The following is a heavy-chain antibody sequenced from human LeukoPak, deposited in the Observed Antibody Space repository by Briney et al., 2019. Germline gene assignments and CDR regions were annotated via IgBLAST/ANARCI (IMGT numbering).Heavy chain of an antibody. J-gene: IGHJ5*02. Sequence: ASVKVSCKASGYIFTGYYMHWVRQAPGQGLEWMGWINPNSGGTNYAQKFQGRVTMTRDTSISTAYMELSRLRSDDTAVYNCARAAYDSNWFDPWGQGTLVTVSS. D-gene: IGHD2-21*01. CDR2: INPNSGGT. CDR1: GYIFTGYY. V-gene: IGHV1-2*02. CDR3: ARAAYDSNWFDP.